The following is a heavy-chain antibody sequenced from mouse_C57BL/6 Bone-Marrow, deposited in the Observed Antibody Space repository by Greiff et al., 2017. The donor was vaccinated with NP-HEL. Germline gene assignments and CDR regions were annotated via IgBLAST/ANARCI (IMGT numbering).Heavy chain of an antibody. CDR3: ARDPWYSWGCAY. CDR1: GYTFTSYW. CDR2: IHPNSGST. V-gene: IGHV1-64*01. D-gene: IGHD2-12*01. J-gene: IGHJ3*01. Sequence: QVQLQQPGAELVKPGASVKLSCKASGYTFTSYWMHWVKQRPGQGLEWIGMIHPNSGSTNYNEKFKSKATLTVDKSSSTAYMQLSSLTSEDSAVYYCARDPWYSWGCAYWGQGTLVTVSA.